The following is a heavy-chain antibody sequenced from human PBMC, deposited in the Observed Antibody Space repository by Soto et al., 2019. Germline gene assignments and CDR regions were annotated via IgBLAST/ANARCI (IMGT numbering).Heavy chain of an antibody. V-gene: IGHV4-34*01. CDR1: GGSFSGYY. CDR2: INHSGST. CDR3: ARGGLLWFGGGNWFDP. Sequence: QVQLQQWGAGLLKPSETLSLTCAVYGGSFSGYYWSWIRQPPGKGLEWIGEINHSGSTNYNPSLKSRVTISVDTSKNQVSRQLSSVTAADTAVYYCARGGLLWFGGGNWFDPWGQGTLVTVSS. D-gene: IGHD3-10*01. J-gene: IGHJ5*02.